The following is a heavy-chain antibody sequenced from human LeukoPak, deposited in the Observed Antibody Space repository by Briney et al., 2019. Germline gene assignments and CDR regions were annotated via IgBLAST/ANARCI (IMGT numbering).Heavy chain of an antibody. CDR2: IYYSGST. D-gene: IGHD5-18*01. CDR1: GGSISSSSYY. V-gene: IGHV4-39*07. J-gene: IGHJ6*03. CDR3: ARVGYSYAYGSSYYYYMDV. Sequence: SETLSLTCTVSGGSISSSSYYWGWIRQPPGKGLEWIGSIYYSGSTYYNPSLKSRVTISVDRSKNQFSLKLSSVTAADTAVYYCARVGYSYAYGSSYYYYMDVWGKGTTVTVSS.